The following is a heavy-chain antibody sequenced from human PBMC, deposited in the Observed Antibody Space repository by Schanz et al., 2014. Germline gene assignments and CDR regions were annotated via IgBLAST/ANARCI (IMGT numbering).Heavy chain of an antibody. J-gene: IGHJ5*02. CDR1: GGTFSSFG. D-gene: IGHD3-22*01. Sequence: VQLEQSGAEVKKPGSSVKVSCKASGGTFSSFGINWVRQAPGQGLEWMGRIIPIHGIVNYAQRFQDRVRITADKSTSTAYMELSSLRSDDTAVYYCAREVGLYDRGWFDPWGQGTLVTVSS. CDR3: AREVGLYDRGWFDP. CDR2: IIPIHGIV. V-gene: IGHV1-69*04.